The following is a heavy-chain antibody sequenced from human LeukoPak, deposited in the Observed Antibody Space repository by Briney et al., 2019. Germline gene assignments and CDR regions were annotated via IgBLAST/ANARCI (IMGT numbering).Heavy chain of an antibody. V-gene: IGHV3-30-3*01. CDR1: GFTFSSYA. CDR2: ISYDGSNK. D-gene: IGHD3-3*01. Sequence: GGSLRLSCAASGFTFSSYAMHWVRQAPGKGLEWVAVISYDGSNKYYADSVKGRFTISRDNSKNTLYLQMNSLRAEDTAVYYCARVFLRGYDFWSGYSYYFDYWGQGTLVTVSS. CDR3: ARVFLRGYDFWSGYSYYFDY. J-gene: IGHJ4*02.